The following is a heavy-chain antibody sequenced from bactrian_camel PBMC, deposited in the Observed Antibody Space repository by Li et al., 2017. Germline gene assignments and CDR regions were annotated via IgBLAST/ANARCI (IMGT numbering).Heavy chain of an antibody. CDR3: ARPLPQYWSDVPQG. V-gene: IGHV3S40*01. Sequence: VQLVESGGGLVQPGGSLRLSCTASGFTFSNYDMSWVRQAPGKGLEWVSSINSGSATNYGDSVKGRFTISRDNAKNMLYLQMNSLKTEDTAMYYCARPLPQYWSDVPQGWGQGTQVTVS. CDR2: INSGSAT. J-gene: IGHJ4*01. D-gene: IGHD8*01. CDR1: GFTFSNYD.